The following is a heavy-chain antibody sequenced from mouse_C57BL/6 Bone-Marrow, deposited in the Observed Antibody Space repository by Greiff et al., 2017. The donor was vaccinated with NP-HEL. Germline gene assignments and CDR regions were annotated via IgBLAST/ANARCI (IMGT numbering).Heavy chain of an antibody. CDR2: ISNGGGST. V-gene: IGHV5-12*01. J-gene: IGHJ4*01. CDR1: GFTFSDYY. Sequence: EVQVVESGGGLVQPGGSLKLSCAASGFTFSDYYMYWVRQTPEKRLEWVAYISNGGGSTYYPDTVKGRFTISRDNAKNTLYLQMSRLKSEDTAMYYCARRVYYSNVYAMDYWGQGTSVTVSS. CDR3: ARRVYYSNVYAMDY. D-gene: IGHD2-5*01.